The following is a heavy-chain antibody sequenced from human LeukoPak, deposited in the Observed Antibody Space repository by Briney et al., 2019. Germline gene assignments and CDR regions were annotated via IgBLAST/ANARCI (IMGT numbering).Heavy chain of an antibody. D-gene: IGHD2-2*01. CDR3: ARGTKDLVGITWYYYMDV. Sequence: ASVKVSCKASGYTFTSYGISWVRQAPGQGLEWMGWISAYNGNTNYAQKLQGRVTMTTDTSTSTAYMELRSLISDDTAVYYCARGTKDLVGITWYYYMDVWGKGTTVTVSS. J-gene: IGHJ6*03. CDR2: ISAYNGNT. V-gene: IGHV1-18*01. CDR1: GYTFTSYG.